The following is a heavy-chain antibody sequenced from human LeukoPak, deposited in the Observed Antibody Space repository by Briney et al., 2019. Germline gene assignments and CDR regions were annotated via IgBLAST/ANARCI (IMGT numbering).Heavy chain of an antibody. CDR2: INHSGST. CDR1: GGSFSGYY. V-gene: IGHV4-34*01. D-gene: IGHD3-16*02. Sequence: SETLSLTCAVYGGSFSGYYWSWIRQPPGKGLEWIGEINHSGSTNYNLSLKSRVTISVDTSKNQFSLKLSSVTAADTAVYYCARSALDDYVWGSYRSPRHFDYWGQGTLVTVSS. CDR3: ARSALDDYVWGSYRSPRHFDY. J-gene: IGHJ4*02.